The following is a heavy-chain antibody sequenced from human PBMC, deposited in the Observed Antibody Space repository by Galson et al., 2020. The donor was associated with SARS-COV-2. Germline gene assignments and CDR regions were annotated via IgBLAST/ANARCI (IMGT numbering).Heavy chain of an antibody. Sequence: ASETLSLTCTVSGGPISSGGYYWSWIRQHPGKGLEWIGYIYYSGSTNYNPSLKSRVTISVDTSKNQFSLKLSSVTAADTAVYYCARDAFVPISYGSGSYAFDIWGQGTMVTVSS. D-gene: IGHD3-10*01. CDR3: ARDAFVPISYGSGSYAFDI. CDR2: IYYSGST. J-gene: IGHJ3*02. CDR1: GGPISSGGYY. V-gene: IGHV4-31*03.